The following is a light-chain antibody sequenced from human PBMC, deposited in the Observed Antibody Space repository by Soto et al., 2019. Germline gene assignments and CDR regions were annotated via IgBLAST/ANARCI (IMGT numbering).Light chain of an antibody. V-gene: IGKV4-1*01. Sequence: DIVMTQSPDSLAVSLGERATINCKSRRSVFHSPNNKNYLAWYQHKPGQPPKLLIYWASTRQSGVPDRFSGGGSGTDFTLTISSLQAEDVAVYYCQQYYSFPYTFGPGTKLEIK. CDR1: RSVFHSPNNKNY. CDR3: QQYYSFPYT. J-gene: IGKJ2*01. CDR2: WAS.